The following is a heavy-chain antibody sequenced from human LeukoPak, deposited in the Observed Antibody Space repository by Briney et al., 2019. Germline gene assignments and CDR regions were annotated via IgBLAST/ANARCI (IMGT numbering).Heavy chain of an antibody. D-gene: IGHD4-17*01. J-gene: IGHJ6*03. V-gene: IGHV4-59*01. CDR3: ASTTVTDLYYYYYYMDV. CDR1: GDSISSYY. Sequence: PSETLSLTCTVSGDSISSYYWSWIRQPPGKGLEWIGYIYYSGSTNYNPSLKSRVTISVDTSKNQFSLKLSSVTAADTAVYYCASTTVTDLYYYYYYMDVWGKGTTVTVSS. CDR2: IYYSGST.